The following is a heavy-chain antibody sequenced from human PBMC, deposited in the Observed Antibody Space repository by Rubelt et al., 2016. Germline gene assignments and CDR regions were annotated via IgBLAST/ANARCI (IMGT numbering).Heavy chain of an antibody. J-gene: IGHJ4*02. D-gene: IGHD1-14*01. Sequence: GLERVSSIDESGTYTYYADSVKGRFTISRDNSKNTLYPQINSLRAEDTAVYYCARKPEGFDYWGQGTLVTVSS. V-gene: IGHV3-23*01. CDR2: IDESGTYT. CDR3: ARKPEGFDY.